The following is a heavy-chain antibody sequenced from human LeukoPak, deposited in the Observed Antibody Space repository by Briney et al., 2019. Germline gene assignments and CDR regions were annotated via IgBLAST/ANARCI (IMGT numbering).Heavy chain of an antibody. Sequence: AASVTVSCKASGYTFTTCALHWVRQAPGQRLEWMGWINAGNGNTKYSQKFQARVTVTRDTSASTAYMELSSLRSEDTAVYYCARDPIGSRWPYYFDYWGQGTLVTVSS. D-gene: IGHD6-13*01. CDR2: INAGNGNT. CDR1: GYTFTTCA. CDR3: ARDPIGSRWPYYFDY. J-gene: IGHJ4*02. V-gene: IGHV1-3*01.